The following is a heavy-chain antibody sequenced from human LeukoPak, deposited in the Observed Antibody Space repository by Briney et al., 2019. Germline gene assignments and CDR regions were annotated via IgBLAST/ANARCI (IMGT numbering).Heavy chain of an antibody. J-gene: IGHJ4*02. CDR2: IYYSGST. D-gene: IGHD4-23*01. Sequence: SETLSLTCTVSGGSISSYYWSWIRQPPGKGLEWIGYIYYSGSTNYNPSLKSRVTISVDTSKNQFSLKLSSVTAADTAVYYCARVGSTVVKYYFDYWGQGTLVTVSS. V-gene: IGHV4-59*01. CDR1: GGSISSYY. CDR3: ARVGSTVVKYYFDY.